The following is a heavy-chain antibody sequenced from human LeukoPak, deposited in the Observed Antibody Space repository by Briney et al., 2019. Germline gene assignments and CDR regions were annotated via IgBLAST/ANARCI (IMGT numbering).Heavy chain of an antibody. CDR2: IIPIFGTA. V-gene: IGHV1-69*13. CDR3: ARVRGVYSYGHPYYFDD. Sequence: SVKVSCKASGGTFSSYAISWVRQAPGQGLEWMGGIIPIFGTANYAQKFQGRVTITADESTSTAYMELSSLKAEDTAVYYCARVRGVYSYGHPYYFDDWGQGTLVTVSS. J-gene: IGHJ4*02. D-gene: IGHD5-18*01. CDR1: GGTFSSYA.